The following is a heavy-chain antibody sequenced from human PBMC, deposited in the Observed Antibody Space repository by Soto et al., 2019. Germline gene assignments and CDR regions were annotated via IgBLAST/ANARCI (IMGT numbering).Heavy chain of an antibody. V-gene: IGHV3-23*01. CDR3: AKTITTSGDSTGRGALIDN. CDR1: GLTFSNYA. Sequence: EVRLLESGGGLVKPGGSLRLSCATSGLTFSNYAMSWVRQAPGGGLEWVSSMSGSSSTTYYADSVRGRFTISRDRSKNTLYLQTSSLRAEDTALYYCAKTITTSGDSTGRGALIDNWGQGALVTVSS. D-gene: IGHD3-3*01. CDR2: MSGSSSTT. J-gene: IGHJ4*02.